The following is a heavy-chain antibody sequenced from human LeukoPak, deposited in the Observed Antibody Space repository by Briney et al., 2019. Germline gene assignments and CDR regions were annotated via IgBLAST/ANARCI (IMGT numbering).Heavy chain of an antibody. CDR3: ARAQITIFGVVIIPYFDY. CDR2: ISAYNGNT. J-gene: IGHJ4*02. V-gene: IGHV1-18*01. D-gene: IGHD3-3*01. CDR1: GYTFTSYG. Sequence: ASVKVSCKASGYTFTSYGISWVRQAPGQGLEWMGWISAYNGNTNYAQKLQGRVTMTTDTSTSTAYMELRSLRSDDTAVYYCARAQITIFGVVIIPYFDYWGQGTLVTVSS.